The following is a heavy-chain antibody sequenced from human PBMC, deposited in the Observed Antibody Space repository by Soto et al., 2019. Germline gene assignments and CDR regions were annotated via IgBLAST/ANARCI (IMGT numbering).Heavy chain of an antibody. CDR3: XXXXXXXXXFDY. Sequence: QITLKESGPTLVKPTQTLTLSCTFSGFSLSTSGVGVGWXRQXXXXALEWLALIYWDDDKRYSPSLKSRLTXXXXXXXXXXXXXXXXXXXXXXXXXXXXXXXXXXXXFDYWGQGTLVTVSS. CDR2: IYWDDDK. J-gene: IGHJ4*02. V-gene: IGHV2-5*02. CDR1: GFSLSTSGVG.